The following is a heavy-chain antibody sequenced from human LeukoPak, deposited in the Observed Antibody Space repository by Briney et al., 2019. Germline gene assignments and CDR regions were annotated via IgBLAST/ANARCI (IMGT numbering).Heavy chain of an antibody. D-gene: IGHD6-13*01. CDR2: IYYSGST. CDR1: GGSISSGGYY. V-gene: IGHV4-31*03. Sequence: SETLSLTCTVSGGSISSGGYYWSWIRQHPGKGLEWIGYIYYSGSTYYNPSLKSRVTISVDTPKNQFSLKLSSVTAADTAVYYCAREVNSSTWRPLDFWGQGTLVTVSS. CDR3: AREVNSSTWRPLDF. J-gene: IGHJ4*02.